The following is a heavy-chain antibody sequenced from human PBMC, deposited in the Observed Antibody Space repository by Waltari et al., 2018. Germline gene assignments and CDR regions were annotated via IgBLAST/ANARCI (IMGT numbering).Heavy chain of an antibody. Sequence: QVQLVQSGAEVKKPGASVKVSCKASGYTFTSYAMHWVRQAPGQRLEWMGWINAGNGNTKYSQKFQGRVTITRDTSASTAYMELSSLRSEDTAVYYCARVFSPAVAATLGVWFDPWGQGTLVTVSS. CDR2: INAGNGNT. CDR3: ARVFSPAVAATLGVWFDP. D-gene: IGHD2-15*01. CDR1: GYTFTSYA. V-gene: IGHV1-3*01. J-gene: IGHJ5*02.